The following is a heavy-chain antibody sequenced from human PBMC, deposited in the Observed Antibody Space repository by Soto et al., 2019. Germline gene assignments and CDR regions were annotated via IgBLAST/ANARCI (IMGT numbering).Heavy chain of an antibody. V-gene: IGHV4-39*01. J-gene: IGHJ4*02. Sequence: QLQLQESGPGLVKPSETLSLTCTVSGDSIGSSDFYWGWIRQPPGRGLEWIGDFYSGGSTHYNPSLKSRVAISVDTSKNQFSLTLSSVTAADTAVYFCARRGNSDYWGQGTLVTVSS. CDR3: ARRGNSDY. CDR2: FYSGGST. D-gene: IGHD4-4*01. CDR1: GDSIGSSDFY.